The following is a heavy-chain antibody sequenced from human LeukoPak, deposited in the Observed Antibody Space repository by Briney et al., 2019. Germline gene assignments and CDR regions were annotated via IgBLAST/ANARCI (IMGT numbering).Heavy chain of an antibody. CDR1: GFTFSSYS. CDR3: ARDPHESSYCGGDCYSSY. V-gene: IGHV3-21*01. D-gene: IGHD2-21*02. Sequence: GGSLRLSCAASGFTFSSYSMNWVRQAPGKGLEWVSSISSSSSYIYYADSVKGRFTISRDNAKNSLYLQMNSLRAEDTAVYYCARDPHESSYCGGDCYSSYWGQGTLVTVSS. J-gene: IGHJ4*02. CDR2: ISSSSSYI.